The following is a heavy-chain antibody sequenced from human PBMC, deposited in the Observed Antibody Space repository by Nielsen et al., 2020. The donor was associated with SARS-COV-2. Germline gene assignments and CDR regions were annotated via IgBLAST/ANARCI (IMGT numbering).Heavy chain of an antibody. D-gene: IGHD4-17*01. Sequence: GESLKISCAASGFTFSSYAMSWVRQAPGKGLEWVSAISGSGGSTYYADSVKGRFTISRDNAKSSLYLQMNSLRAEDTAVYYCVRVHDYGPWGDSWGQGTLVTVSS. V-gene: IGHV3-23*01. CDR1: GFTFSSYA. CDR2: ISGSGGST. CDR3: VRVHDYGPWGDS. J-gene: IGHJ4*02.